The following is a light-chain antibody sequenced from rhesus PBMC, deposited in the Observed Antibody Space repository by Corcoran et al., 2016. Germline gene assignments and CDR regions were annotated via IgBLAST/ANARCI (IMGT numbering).Light chain of an antibody. V-gene: IGKV3-35*01. Sequence: EIVLTQSPATLSLSPGERATLSCRASQSVSSTLAWYQQQPGQAPRLPINYASNRATVLPDRVSGSGSGTDFTLTISSLEPEDVGVYYCQQYNNWNTFGGGTKVELK. CDR2: YAS. CDR1: QSVSST. J-gene: IGKJ4*01. CDR3: QQYNNWNT.